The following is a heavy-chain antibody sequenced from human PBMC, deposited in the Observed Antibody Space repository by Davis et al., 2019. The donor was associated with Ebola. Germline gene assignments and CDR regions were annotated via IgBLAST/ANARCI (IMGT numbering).Heavy chain of an antibody. V-gene: IGHV3-30-3*01. CDR2: ISYDGSNK. Sequence: GGSLRLSCAASGFTFSSYAMHWVRQAPGKGLEWVAVISYDGSNKYYADSVKGRFTISRDNSKNTLYLQMNSLRAEDTAVYYCARGLEGYCSSTSCLPPSLDYYGMDVWGQGTTVTVSS. CDR3: ARGLEGYCSSTSCLPPSLDYYGMDV. CDR1: GFTFSSYA. J-gene: IGHJ6*02. D-gene: IGHD2-2*01.